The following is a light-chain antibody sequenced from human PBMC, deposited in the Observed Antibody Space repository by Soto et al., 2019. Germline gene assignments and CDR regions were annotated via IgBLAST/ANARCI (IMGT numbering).Light chain of an antibody. V-gene: IGKV1-9*01. CDR1: QGISNY. CDR2: AAS. Sequence: DLQLTQSPSFLSASVGDRVTITCRAGQGISNYLAWYQQKPGKAPKLLIYAASTLQRGVSSRFSDSGSGTEFTLTISSLQPADFATYYCQQLNSYPLTFGGGTKVAIK. J-gene: IGKJ4*01. CDR3: QQLNSYPLT.